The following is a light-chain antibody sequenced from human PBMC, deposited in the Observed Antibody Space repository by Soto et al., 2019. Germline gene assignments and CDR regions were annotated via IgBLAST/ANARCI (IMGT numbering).Light chain of an antibody. V-gene: IGLV1-44*01. CDR3: ASWDDNLNGGV. J-gene: IGLJ3*02. CDR2: TDY. CDR1: SSNIGTYT. Sequence: QSVLTQPPSASGTPGQRVTISCSGTSSNIGTYTVNWYQQLPGTAPKLLIYTDYQRPSGVPDRFSASKSGTSASLAINGLHSEDEADYYCASWDDNLNGGVFGGGTKLTVL.